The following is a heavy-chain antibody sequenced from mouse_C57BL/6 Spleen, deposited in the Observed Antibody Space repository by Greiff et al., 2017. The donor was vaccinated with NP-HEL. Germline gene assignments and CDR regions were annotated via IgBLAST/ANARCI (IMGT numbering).Heavy chain of an antibody. Sequence: EVKLMESGGGLVKPGGSLKLSCAASGFTFSDYGMHWVRQAPEKGLEWVAYISSGSSTIYYADTVKGRFTITRDNAKNTLFLQMTSLRSEDTAMYYCARRAMVTNWYFDVWGTGTTVTVSS. CDR2: ISSGSSTI. J-gene: IGHJ1*03. CDR1: GFTFSDYG. CDR3: ARRAMVTNWYFDV. D-gene: IGHD2-2*01. V-gene: IGHV5-17*01.